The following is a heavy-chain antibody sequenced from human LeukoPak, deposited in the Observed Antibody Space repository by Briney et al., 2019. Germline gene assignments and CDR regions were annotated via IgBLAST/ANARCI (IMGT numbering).Heavy chain of an antibody. D-gene: IGHD5-24*01. J-gene: IGHJ4*02. CDR3: ARGGRDGYNWFDY. CDR2: ISSSGSTI. Sequence: GGSLRLSCAASGFTFSSYEMNWVRQAPGKGLEWVSYISSSGSTIYYADSVKGRFTVSRDNAKNSLYLQMNSLRAEDTAVYYRARGGRDGYNWFDYWGQGTLVTVSS. V-gene: IGHV3-48*03. CDR1: GFTFSSYE.